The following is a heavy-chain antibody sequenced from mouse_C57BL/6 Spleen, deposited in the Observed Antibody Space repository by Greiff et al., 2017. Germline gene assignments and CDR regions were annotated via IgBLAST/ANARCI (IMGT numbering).Heavy chain of an antibody. CDR2: IDPSDSYT. V-gene: IGHV1-69*01. Sequence: QVQLQQSGAELVMPGASVKLSCKASGYTFTSYWMHWVKQRPGQGLEWIGEIDPSDSYTNYNQKFKGKSTLTVDKSSSTAYMQLSSLTSEDSAVYYCAREEELLRGGAMDYWGQGTSVTVSS. J-gene: IGHJ4*01. CDR1: GYTFTSYW. CDR3: AREEELLRGGAMDY. D-gene: IGHD1-1*01.